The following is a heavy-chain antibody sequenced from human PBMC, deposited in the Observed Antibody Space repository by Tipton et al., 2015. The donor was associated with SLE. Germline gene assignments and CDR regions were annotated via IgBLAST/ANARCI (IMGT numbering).Heavy chain of an antibody. D-gene: IGHD6-19*01. CDR3: ARSPSSGWEYYFDY. V-gene: IGHV4-59*08. Sequence: TLSLTCAVYGGSFSGYYWNWIRQPPGKGLEWIGSRHHGGSTNYNPSLKSRVTMSVDRSRNEFSLSLTSVTAADTAVYYCARSPSSGWEYYFDYWGQGTLVTASS. CDR1: GGSFSGYY. J-gene: IGHJ4*02. CDR2: RHHGGST.